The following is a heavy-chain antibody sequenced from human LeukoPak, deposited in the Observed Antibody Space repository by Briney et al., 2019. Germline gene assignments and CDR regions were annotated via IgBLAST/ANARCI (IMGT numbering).Heavy chain of an antibody. CDR2: ISSSSSYT. CDR3: ARGSYGDPTRFDP. Sequence: PGGSLRLSCAASGFTFSDYYMSWIRQAPGKGLEWASYISSSSSYTNYADSVKGRFTISRDNAKNSLYLQMNSLRAEDTAVYYCARGSYGDPTRFDPWGQGTLVTVSS. V-gene: IGHV3-11*05. J-gene: IGHJ5*02. D-gene: IGHD4-17*01. CDR1: GFTFSDYY.